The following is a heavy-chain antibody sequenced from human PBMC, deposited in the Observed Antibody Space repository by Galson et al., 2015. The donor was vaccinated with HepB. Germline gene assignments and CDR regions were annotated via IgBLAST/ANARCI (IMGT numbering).Heavy chain of an antibody. CDR3: ARESYYDFWSGYYYYYYYYMDV. J-gene: IGHJ6*03. CDR2: IKQDGSEK. CDR1: GFTFSSYW. Sequence: SLRLSCAASGFTFSSYWMSWVRQAPGKGLEWVANIKQDGSEKYYVDSVKGRFTISRDNAKNSLYLQMNSLRAEDTAVYYCARESYYDFWSGYYYYYYYYMDVWGKGTTVTVSS. D-gene: IGHD3-3*01. V-gene: IGHV3-7*01.